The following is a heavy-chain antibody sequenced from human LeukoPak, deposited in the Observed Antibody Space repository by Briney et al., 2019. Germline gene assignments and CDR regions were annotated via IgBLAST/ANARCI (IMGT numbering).Heavy chain of an antibody. CDR1: GGTFSSYA. V-gene: IGHV1-69*04. Sequence: SVKVSCKASGGTFSSYAISWVRQAPGQGLEWMGRIIPIFGIANYAQKFQGRVTITADKSTSTAYMELSSLRSEDTAVYYCAREAVAGEYFQHWGPGTLVTVSS. D-gene: IGHD6-19*01. CDR3: AREAVAGEYFQH. CDR2: IIPIFGIA. J-gene: IGHJ1*01.